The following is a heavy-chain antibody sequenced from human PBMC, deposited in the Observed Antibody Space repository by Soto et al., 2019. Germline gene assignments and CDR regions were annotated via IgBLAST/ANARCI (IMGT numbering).Heavy chain of an antibody. CDR3: ARCPLHDSSSWYGYYYYGMDV. V-gene: IGHV4-34*01. CDR2: INHSGST. Sequence: SETLSLTCAVYGGSFSGYYWSWIRQPPGKGLEWIGEINHSGSTNYNPSLKSRVTISVDTSKNQFSLKLSSVTAADTAVYYCARCPLHDSSSWYGYYYYGMDVWGQGTTVTVPS. D-gene: IGHD6-13*01. J-gene: IGHJ6*02. CDR1: GGSFSGYY.